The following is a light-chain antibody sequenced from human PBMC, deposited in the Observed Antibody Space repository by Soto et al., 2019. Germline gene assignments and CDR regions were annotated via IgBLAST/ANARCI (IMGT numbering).Light chain of an antibody. CDR1: KGISTY. CDR2: AAS. CDR3: QQYNNWPPLT. V-gene: IGKV3-15*01. Sequence: ITQSPSSLSASVGDRVTINCRASKGISTYLVWYQQKPGKAPRLLIYAASTRATGIPARFRGSGSGTEFTLTITSLQSEDFAVYYCQQYNNWPPLTFGGGTKVEIK. J-gene: IGKJ4*01.